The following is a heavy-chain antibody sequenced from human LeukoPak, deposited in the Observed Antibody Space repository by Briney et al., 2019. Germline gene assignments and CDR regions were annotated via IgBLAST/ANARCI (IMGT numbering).Heavy chain of an antibody. Sequence: SETLSLTCAVYGGSFSGDYWSWICQPPGKGLEWIGEINHSGSTNYNPSLKSRVTISVDTSKNQFSLKLSSVTAADTAVYYCARGSGGYCSSTSCLKRNYYYYYMDVWGKGTTVTVSS. CDR1: GGSFSGDY. J-gene: IGHJ6*03. V-gene: IGHV4-34*01. CDR3: ARGSGGYCSSTSCLKRNYYYYYMDV. D-gene: IGHD2-2*03. CDR2: INHSGST.